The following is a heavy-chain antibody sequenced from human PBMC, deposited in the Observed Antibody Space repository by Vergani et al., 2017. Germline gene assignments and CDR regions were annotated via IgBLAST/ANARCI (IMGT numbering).Heavy chain of an antibody. CDR3: AVPGRGGGDRRGWYFDL. J-gene: IGHJ2*01. D-gene: IGHD2-21*01. CDR1: GGTFSSYA. V-gene: IGHV1-69*01. CDR2: IIPIFGTA. Sequence: QVQLVQSGAEVKKPGSSVKVSCKASGGTFSSYAISWVRQAPGQGLEWMGGIIPIFGTANYAQKFQGRVTITADESTSTAYMELSSLRSEDTAVYYCAVPGRGGGDRRGWYFDLWGRGTLVTVSS.